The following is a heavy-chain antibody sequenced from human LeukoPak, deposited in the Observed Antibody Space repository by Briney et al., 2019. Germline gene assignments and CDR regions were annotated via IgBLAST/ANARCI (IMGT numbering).Heavy chain of an antibody. J-gene: IGHJ6*02. CDR3: ARDAPLYNDILTGPYYYYYYGMDV. Sequence: ASVKVSCKASGYTFTSYGISWVRQAPGQELEWMGWISAYNGNTNYAQKLQDRVTMTTDTSTSTAYMELRSLRSDDTAVYYCARDAPLYNDILTGPYYYYYYGMDVWGQGTTVTVSS. D-gene: IGHD3-9*01. CDR2: ISAYNGNT. CDR1: GYTFTSYG. V-gene: IGHV1-18*01.